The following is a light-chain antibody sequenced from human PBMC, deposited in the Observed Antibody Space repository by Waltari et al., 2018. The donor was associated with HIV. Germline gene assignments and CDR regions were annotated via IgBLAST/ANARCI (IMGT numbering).Light chain of an antibody. CDR2: DVT. J-gene: IGLJ2*01. CDR1: SSYVRGYNH. V-gene: IGLV2-14*03. CDR3: SSYTTSRTVV. Sequence: QSALTQPAPVSGSPGKSITISFTGTSSYVRGYNHVSWYQQHPGKAPKLMVYDVTNRPSWVSNRFSGSKSGNTAFLTISGLQAEDEADYYCSSYTTSRTVVFGGGTKLTVL.